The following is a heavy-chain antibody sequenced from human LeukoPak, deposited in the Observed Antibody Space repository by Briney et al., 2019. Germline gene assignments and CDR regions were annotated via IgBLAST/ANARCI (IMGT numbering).Heavy chain of an antibody. CDR1: GESFSIYY. CDR2: INHSGST. D-gene: IGHD1-26*01. J-gene: IGHJ4*02. Sequence: SETLTLTCAIYGESFSIYYWSWIRQPPGKGLEWIGEINHSGSTNCNPSLKSRVTLSVDTSKNQFSLNLSSVTAADTAVYYCARGLGGRDDYWGQGTLVTVSP. CDR3: ARGLGGRDDY. V-gene: IGHV4-34*01.